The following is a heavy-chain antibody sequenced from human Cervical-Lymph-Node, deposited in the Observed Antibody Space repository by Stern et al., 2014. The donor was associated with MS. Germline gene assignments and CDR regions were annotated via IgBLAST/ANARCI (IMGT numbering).Heavy chain of an antibody. D-gene: IGHD6-19*01. CDR3: ARTGYSSGPPPYYFDY. CDR1: GYSFTSYW. J-gene: IGHJ4*02. V-gene: IGHV5-51*01. Sequence: EVQLVESGAEVKKPGESLKISCKGSGYSFTSYWIGWVRQMPGKGLEWMGIIYPGDSDTRYSPYFQGQVTISADKSISPAYLQWSSLKASDTAMYYCARTGYSSGPPPYYFDYWGQGTLVTVSS. CDR2: IYPGDSDT.